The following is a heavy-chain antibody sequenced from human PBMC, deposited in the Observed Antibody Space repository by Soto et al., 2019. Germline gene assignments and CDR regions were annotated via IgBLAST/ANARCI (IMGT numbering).Heavy chain of an antibody. Sequence: GGSLRLSCAASGFTFSSYAMNWVRQTQEQGLEWVSSISSTSSYTHYSDSVKGRFTISRDNTNNSLFLQMNSLRAEDTATYYGARDLALAGNYWGQGVLVTVSS. V-gene: IGHV3-21*01. J-gene: IGHJ4*02. CDR3: ARDLALAGNY. CDR2: ISSTSSYT. D-gene: IGHD6-19*01. CDR1: GFTFSSYA.